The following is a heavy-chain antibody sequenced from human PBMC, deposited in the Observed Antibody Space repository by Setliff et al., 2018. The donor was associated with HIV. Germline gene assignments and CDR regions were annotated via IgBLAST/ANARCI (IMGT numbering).Heavy chain of an antibody. J-gene: IGHJ6*03. Sequence: SETLSLTCTVSGGSISSYYWNWIRQPPGKGLEWIGYVYYSGSTNYNPSLKSRVTISVDTSKNQFSLKLSSVTAADTAVYYCAREAYYYGSGSYYPPIYYYYYMDVWGKGTTVTVSS. CDR3: AREAYYYGSGSYYPPIYYYYYMDV. V-gene: IGHV4-59*01. CDR1: GGSISSYY. CDR2: VYYSGST. D-gene: IGHD3-10*01.